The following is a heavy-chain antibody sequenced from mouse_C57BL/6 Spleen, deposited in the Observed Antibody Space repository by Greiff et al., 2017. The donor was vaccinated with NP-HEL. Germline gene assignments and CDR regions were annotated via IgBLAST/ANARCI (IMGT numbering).Heavy chain of an antibody. V-gene: IGHV1-69*01. Sequence: QVQLQQPGAELVMPGASVKLSCKASGYTFTSYWMHWVKQRPGQGLEWIGEIDPSDSYTNYNQKFKGKSTLTVDKSSSTAYMQLSSLTSEDSAVYYCATYYSNYVYYAMDYWGQGTSVTVSS. CDR1: GYTFTSYW. CDR2: IDPSDSYT. CDR3: ATYYSNYVYYAMDY. J-gene: IGHJ4*01. D-gene: IGHD2-5*01.